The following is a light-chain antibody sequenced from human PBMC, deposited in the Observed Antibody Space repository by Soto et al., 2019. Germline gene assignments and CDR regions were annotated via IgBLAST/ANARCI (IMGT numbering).Light chain of an antibody. Sequence: QSVLTQPPSVSAAPGQKVTISCSGSNYNIWSNYVSWYQHLPGTAPKLLIYDNSERPSGIPDRFSASKSGTSATLAITGLQTGDEGDYFCGTWDTSLSAVAFGGGTKVTVL. CDR2: DNS. CDR1: NYNIWSNY. J-gene: IGLJ2*01. CDR3: GTWDTSLSAVA. V-gene: IGLV1-51*01.